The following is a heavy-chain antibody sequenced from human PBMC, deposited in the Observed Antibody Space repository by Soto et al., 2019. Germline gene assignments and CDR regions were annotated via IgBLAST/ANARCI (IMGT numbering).Heavy chain of an antibody. CDR1: GFTFSNYD. CDR2: ISDSGGST. Sequence: EVQLLESGGGLVQPGGSLRLSCAASGFTFSNYDVSWVRQAPGKGLEWVSGISDSGGSTYYADSVKGRFTISRDNSRGTLYLQMNSLRAEDTAVYYCAKVKGEGSSWAPHFDYWGQGTLVTVSS. CDR3: AKVKGEGSSWAPHFDY. D-gene: IGHD6-13*01. V-gene: IGHV3-23*01. J-gene: IGHJ4*02.